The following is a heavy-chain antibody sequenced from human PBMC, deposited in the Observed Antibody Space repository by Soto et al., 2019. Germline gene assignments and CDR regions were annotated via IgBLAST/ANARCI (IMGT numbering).Heavy chain of an antibody. CDR1: GGTFSSYA. Sequence: ASVKVSCKASGGTFSSYAISWVRQAPGQGLEWMGGIIPIFGTANYAQKFQGRVTITADESTSTAYMELSSLRSEDTAVYYCARGAGMNYYGSGSYDDAFDIWCQGTMVTVSS. V-gene: IGHV1-69*13. CDR2: IIPIFGTA. J-gene: IGHJ3*02. D-gene: IGHD3-10*01. CDR3: ARGAGMNYYGSGSYDDAFDI.